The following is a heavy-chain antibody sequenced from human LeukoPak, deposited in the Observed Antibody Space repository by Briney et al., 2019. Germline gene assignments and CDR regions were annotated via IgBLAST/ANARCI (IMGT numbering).Heavy chain of an antibody. J-gene: IGHJ5*02. CDR2: ISAYNGNT. CDR1: GYTFTSYG. D-gene: IGHD3-10*01. Sequence: ASVKVSCKASGYTFTSYGISWVRQAPGQGLEWMGWISAYNGNTNYAQKLQGRVTMTTDTSTSTAYMELRSLRSDDTAVYYCARVYGSGSRRYNWFDPWGQGTLVTVSS. V-gene: IGHV1-18*01. CDR3: ARVYGSGSRRYNWFDP.